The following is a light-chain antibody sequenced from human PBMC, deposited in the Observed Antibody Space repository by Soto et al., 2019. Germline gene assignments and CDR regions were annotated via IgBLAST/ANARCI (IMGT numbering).Light chain of an antibody. CDR3: CSYAGSPRYV. CDR2: DVS. Sequence: QSALTQPRSVSGSPGQSVTISCTGTSGDVGYYNYVSWYQQHPGKAPKVMIYDVSERPSGVPDRFSGSKSGNTASLTISGLQAEDEADYYCCSYAGSPRYVFRTGTKLTVL. J-gene: IGLJ1*01. CDR1: SGDVGYYNY. V-gene: IGLV2-11*01.